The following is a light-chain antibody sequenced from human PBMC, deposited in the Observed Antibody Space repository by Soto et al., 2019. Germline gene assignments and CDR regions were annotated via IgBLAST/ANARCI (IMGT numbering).Light chain of an antibody. V-gene: IGLV1-36*01. CDR3: AAWDDSLNGPRV. Sequence: QAVVTQPPSVSEAPRQRVTISCSGSSSNIGNNAVNWYQQLPGKAPKLLIYYDDLLPSGVSDRFSGSKSGTSASLAISGLQSEDEADYYCAAWDDSLNGPRVFGGGTKVAVL. J-gene: IGLJ3*02. CDR1: SSNIGNNA. CDR2: YDD.